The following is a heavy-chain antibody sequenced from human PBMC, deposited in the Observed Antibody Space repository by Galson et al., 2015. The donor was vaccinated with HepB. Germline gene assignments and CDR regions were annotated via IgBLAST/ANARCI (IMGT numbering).Heavy chain of an antibody. V-gene: IGHV1-2*06. CDR3: ARDIVVVPAAIGLGY. CDR1: GYTFTGYY. D-gene: IGHD2-2*01. CDR2: INPNSGGT. J-gene: IGHJ4*02. Sequence: SVKVSCKASGYTFTGYYMHWVRQAPGQGLEWMGRINPNSGGTNYAQKFQGRVTMTRDTSISTAYMELSRLRSDDTAVYYCARDIVVVPAAIGLGYWGQGTLVTVSS.